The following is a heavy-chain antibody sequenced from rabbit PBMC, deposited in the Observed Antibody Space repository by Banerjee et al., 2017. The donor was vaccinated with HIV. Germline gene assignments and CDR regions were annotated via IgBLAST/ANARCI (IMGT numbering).Heavy chain of an antibody. Sequence: QEQLEESGGGLVKPGGTLTLTCKASGFDLSSYYYMCWVRQAPGKGLEWIGCIYSGSGNTYYASWAKGRFTISDHNAQNTLYLQLNSLTAADTATYFCVSYDDYGDRNLWGPGTLVTVS. CDR1: GFDLSSYYY. CDR2: IYSGSGNT. V-gene: IGHV1S43*01. CDR3: VSYDDYGDRNL. D-gene: IGHD2-1*01. J-gene: IGHJ4*01.